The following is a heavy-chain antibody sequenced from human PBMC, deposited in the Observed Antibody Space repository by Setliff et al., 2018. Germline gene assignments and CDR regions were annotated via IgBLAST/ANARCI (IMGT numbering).Heavy chain of an antibody. CDR2: IIPILAIA. CDR1: GYTFTSYG. Sequence: SVKVSCKASGYTFTSYGISWVRQAPGQGLEWMGWIIPILAIANYAQKFQGRVTITADKSTSTAYMELSSLRSEDTAVYYCARADINDYWGQGTLVTVSS. D-gene: IGHD3-9*01. CDR3: ARADINDY. J-gene: IGHJ4*02. V-gene: IGHV1-69*10.